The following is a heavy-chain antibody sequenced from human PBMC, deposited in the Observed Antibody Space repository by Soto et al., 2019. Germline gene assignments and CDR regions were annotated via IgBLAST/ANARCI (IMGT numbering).Heavy chain of an antibody. Sequence: QVQLVESGGGVVQPGRSLRLSCAASGFTFSSYALHWVRQAPGKGLEWVAAISYDGRNKYYADSVKGRFTISRDISKTTLYLQMNSLRAKDTDVYYCAGGSHFLVVTAVDYWGQGTLVTVSS. J-gene: IGHJ4*02. CDR3: AGGSHFLVVTAVDY. CDR1: GFTFSSYA. CDR2: ISYDGRNK. D-gene: IGHD2-21*02. V-gene: IGHV3-30*04.